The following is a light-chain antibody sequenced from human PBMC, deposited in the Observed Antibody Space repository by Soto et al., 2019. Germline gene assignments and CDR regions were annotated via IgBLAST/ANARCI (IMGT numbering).Light chain of an antibody. CDR3: MQSTQLPPT. V-gene: IGKV3-11*01. Sequence: EIVMTQSPATLSVSPGERATLYCRASQSISYSLAWYQQKPGQAPRLLIHDASSRVTGVPARFSGSGSGTDFTLEISRVETDDVGIYYCMQSTQLPPTFGQGTRLEIK. CDR1: QSISYS. CDR2: DAS. J-gene: IGKJ5*01.